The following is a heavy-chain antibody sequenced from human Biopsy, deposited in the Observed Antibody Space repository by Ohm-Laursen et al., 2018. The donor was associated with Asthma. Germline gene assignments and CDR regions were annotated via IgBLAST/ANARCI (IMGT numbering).Heavy chain of an antibody. CDR2: IDPNSGNT. Sequence: ASVKVSCKASGYPFTDYYVHWVRQAPGQGLEWMGRIDPNSGNTDYAQKFQGRVTMTRDTSISTAYMELSSLRSEDTAVYYCARGMVSGFCSDGSCYHLDDWGQGTLVTVSS. CDR3: ARGMVSGFCSDGSCYHLDD. J-gene: IGHJ4*02. V-gene: IGHV1-8*02. D-gene: IGHD2-15*01. CDR1: GYPFTDYY.